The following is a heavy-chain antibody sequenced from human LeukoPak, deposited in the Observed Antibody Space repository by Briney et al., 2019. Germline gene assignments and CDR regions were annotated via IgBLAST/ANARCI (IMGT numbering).Heavy chain of an antibody. D-gene: IGHD3-22*01. J-gene: IGHJ4*02. CDR3: ARGSNYYDSRGFDY. CDR2: INHSGST. CDR1: GGSFSGYY. Sequence: SETLSLTCAVYGGSFSGYYWSWIRQPPGKGLEWIGEINHSGSTNYNPSLKSRVTISVDTSKNQFSLKLSSVTAADTAVYYCARGSNYYDSRGFDYWGREPWSPSPQ. V-gene: IGHV4-34*01.